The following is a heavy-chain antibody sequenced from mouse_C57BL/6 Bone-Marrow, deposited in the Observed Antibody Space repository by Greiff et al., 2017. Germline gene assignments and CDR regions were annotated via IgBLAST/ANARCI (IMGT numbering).Heavy chain of an antibody. J-gene: IGHJ3*01. Sequence: VQLQQSGAELVKPGASVKLSCKASGYTFTSYWMHWVKQRPGQGLEWIGMIHPNSGSTNYNEKFKSKATLTVDTSSSTAYMQLSSLTSEDSAVYYCARGGYYYSSSWFAYWGQGTLVTVSA. CDR1: GYTFTSYW. D-gene: IGHD1-1*01. V-gene: IGHV1-64*01. CDR3: ARGGYYYSSSWFAY. CDR2: IHPNSGST.